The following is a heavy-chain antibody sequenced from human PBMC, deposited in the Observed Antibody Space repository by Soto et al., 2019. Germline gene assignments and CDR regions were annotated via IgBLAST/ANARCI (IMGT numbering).Heavy chain of an antibody. D-gene: IGHD3-3*01. CDR3: ARDWPQYYDLGGLYYMDV. CDR1: GGTFSSYT. V-gene: IGHV1-69*04. CDR2: IIPILGIA. Sequence: ASVKVSCKASGGTFSSYTISWVRQAPGQGLEWMGRIIPILGIANYAQKFQGRVTITADKSTSTAYMELSSLRSEDTAVYYCARDWPQYYDLGGLYYMDVWGKGTTVTVSS. J-gene: IGHJ6*03.